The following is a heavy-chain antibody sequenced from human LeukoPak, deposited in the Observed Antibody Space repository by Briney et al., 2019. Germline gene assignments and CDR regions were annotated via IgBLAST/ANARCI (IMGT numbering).Heavy chain of an antibody. V-gene: IGHV4-39*01. Sequence: PSETLSLTCIVSGDSTSSSSYYWGWIRQPPGKGLEWIGSIYYSGTTYYNPSLKSRVTISVDTSKNQFSLKLSSVTAADTAVYYCARQESSTWENFDFWGQGTLVTVSS. CDR3: ARQESSTWENFDF. CDR2: IYYSGTT. D-gene: IGHD6-13*01. J-gene: IGHJ4*02. CDR1: GDSTSSSSYY.